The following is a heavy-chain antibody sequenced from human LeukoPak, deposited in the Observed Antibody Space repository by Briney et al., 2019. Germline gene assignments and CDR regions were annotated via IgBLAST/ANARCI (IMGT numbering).Heavy chain of an antibody. J-gene: IGHJ4*02. Sequence: GGSLRLSCAASGFTVSGNYMSWVRQAPGKGLEWVSVIYSGGSTYYADSVKGRFTISRDNSKNTLYLQMNSLRAEDTAVYYCARGYGSYSPLYFDYWGQGTLVTVSS. CDR3: ARGYGSYSPLYFDY. D-gene: IGHD1-26*01. CDR1: GFTVSGNY. CDR2: IYSGGST. V-gene: IGHV3-53*01.